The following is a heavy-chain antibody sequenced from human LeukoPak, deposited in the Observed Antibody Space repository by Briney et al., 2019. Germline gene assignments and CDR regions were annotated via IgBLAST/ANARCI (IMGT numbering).Heavy chain of an antibody. CDR3: AREGWIVGATPFDY. CDR2: ISSSSSYI. D-gene: IGHD1-26*01. CDR1: GFTFSSYS. Sequence: GGSLRLSCAASGFTFSSYSMNWVRQAPGKGLEWVSSISSSSSYIYYTDSVKGRFTISRDNAKNSLYPQMNSLRAEDTAVYYCAREGWIVGATPFDYWGQGTLVTVSS. J-gene: IGHJ4*02. V-gene: IGHV3-21*01.